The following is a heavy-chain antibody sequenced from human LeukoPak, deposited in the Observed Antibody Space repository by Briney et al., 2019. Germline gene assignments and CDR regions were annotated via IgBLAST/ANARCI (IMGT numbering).Heavy chain of an antibody. V-gene: IGHV1-2*06. J-gene: IGHJ4*02. CDR2: INPNSGGT. CDR3: ARATYRAGGLYYFDY. D-gene: IGHD3-16*01. CDR1: GYTFTGYY. Sequence: ASVKVSCKASGYTFTGYYMHWVRQAPGQGLEWMGRINPNSGGTNYAQKFQGRVTMTRDTSISTAYMELSRLRSDDTAVYYCARATYRAGGLYYFDYWGQGTLVTVSS.